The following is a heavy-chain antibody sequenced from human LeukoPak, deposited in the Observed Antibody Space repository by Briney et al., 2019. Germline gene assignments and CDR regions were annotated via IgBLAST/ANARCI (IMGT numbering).Heavy chain of an antibody. D-gene: IGHD6-19*01. Sequence: GRSLRLSCAASGFTFSSYAMHWVRQAPGKGLEWVAVISYDGSNKYYADSVKGRFTISRDNSKNTLYLQMSSLRAEDTAVYYCARDGGYSSGWYPGYWGQGTLVTVSS. V-gene: IGHV3-30-3*01. CDR2: ISYDGSNK. J-gene: IGHJ4*02. CDR1: GFTFSSYA. CDR3: ARDGGYSSGWYPGY.